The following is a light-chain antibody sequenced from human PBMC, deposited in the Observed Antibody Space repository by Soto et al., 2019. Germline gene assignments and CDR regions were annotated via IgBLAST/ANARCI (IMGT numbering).Light chain of an antibody. CDR3: NSYVAGSHV. V-gene: IGLV2-8*01. CDR1: SSDVGKYDY. J-gene: IGLJ1*01. CDR2: EVS. Sequence: QSALTQPRSASGSAGQSVTISCTGTSSDVGKYDYVSWFQHHPGKAPKLIIYEVSKRPSGVPDRFSGSKSGSTASLTVSGLQTEDEADYYCNSYVAGSHVFGTGTKVTVL.